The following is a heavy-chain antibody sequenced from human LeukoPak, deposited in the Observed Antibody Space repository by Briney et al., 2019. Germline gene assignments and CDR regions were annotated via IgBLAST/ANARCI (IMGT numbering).Heavy chain of an antibody. CDR1: GFTFSSYG. J-gene: IGHJ6*03. CDR2: ISYDGSNK. V-gene: IGHV3-30*18. Sequence: PGGSLRLSCAASGFTFSSYGMHWVRQAPGKGLEWVAVISYDGSNKYYADSVKGRFTISRDNSKNTLYLQMNSLRAEDTAVYYCAEDSSSSFYYYYYMDVWGKGTTVTVSS. D-gene: IGHD6-13*01. CDR3: AEDSSSSFYYYYYMDV.